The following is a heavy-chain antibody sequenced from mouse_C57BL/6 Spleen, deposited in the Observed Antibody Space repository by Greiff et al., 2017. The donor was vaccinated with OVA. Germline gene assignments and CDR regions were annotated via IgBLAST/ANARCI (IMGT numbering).Heavy chain of an antibody. V-gene: IGHV1-26*01. J-gene: IGHJ4*01. CDR3: AISHYGYDNAMDY. Sequence: EVQLQQSGPELVKPGASVKISCKASGYTFTDYYMNWVKQSHGKSLEWIGDINPNNGGTSYNQKFKGKATLTVDKSSSTAYMELRSLTSEDSAVYYCAISHYGYDNAMDYWGQGTSVTVSS. CDR1: GYTFTDYY. D-gene: IGHD2-2*01. CDR2: INPNNGGT.